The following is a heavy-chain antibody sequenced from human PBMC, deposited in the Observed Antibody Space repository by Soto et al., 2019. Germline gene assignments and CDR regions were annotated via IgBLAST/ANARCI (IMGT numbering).Heavy chain of an antibody. Sequence: SQTLSLTCAISGDSVSSNSAAWNWIRQSPSRGLEWLGRTYYRSKWYNDYAVSVKSRITINPDTSKNQFSLQLNSVTPEDTAVYYCARGGITIFGVVITPPFGMDVWGQGTTVTVS. CDR3: ARGGITIFGVVITPPFGMDV. D-gene: IGHD3-3*01. V-gene: IGHV6-1*01. J-gene: IGHJ6*02. CDR2: TYYRSKWYN. CDR1: GDSVSSNSAA.